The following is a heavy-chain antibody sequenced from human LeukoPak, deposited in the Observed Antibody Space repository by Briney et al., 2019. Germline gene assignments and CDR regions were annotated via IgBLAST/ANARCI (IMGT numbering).Heavy chain of an antibody. J-gene: IGHJ4*02. CDR1: GYSISSGYY. Sequence: SETLSLTCTVSGYSISSGYYWGWLRQPPGRGLEWIGTIYHSGSTYYNPSLKSRVTISVDTSKNQFSLKLSSVTAADTAVYYCAREAHSRHGGYGHYFDYWGQGSLVTVSS. CDR2: IYHSGST. V-gene: IGHV4-38-2*02. CDR3: AREAHSRHGGYGHYFDY. D-gene: IGHD5-12*01.